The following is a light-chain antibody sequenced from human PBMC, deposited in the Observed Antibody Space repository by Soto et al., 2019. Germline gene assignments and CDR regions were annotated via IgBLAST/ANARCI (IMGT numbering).Light chain of an antibody. J-gene: IGKJ4*01. Sequence: DVRMTQSPSSLSSSVGDTITITCRASRTINTYLNWFQQKPGEPPRLLIYGASNVHDGVPSRFSGSGSGADFTLAISGLQPEDFASYHCQQTYSDISFGGGTQV. CDR2: GAS. CDR1: RTINTY. CDR3: QQTYSDIS. V-gene: IGKV1-39*01.